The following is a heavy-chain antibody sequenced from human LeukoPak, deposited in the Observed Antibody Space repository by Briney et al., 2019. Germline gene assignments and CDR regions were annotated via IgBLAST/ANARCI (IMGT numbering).Heavy chain of an antibody. Sequence: GGSLRLSCAASGFTFSSFAMNWVRQAPGKGLEWLSYVSAGSTTTIYYADSVKVRFTISTDNAQNSLYLQRHSLRDEDTGVYYCARRGYASAWDFWGQGTLVTVSS. CDR2: VSAGSTTTI. CDR1: GFTFSSFA. V-gene: IGHV3-48*02. D-gene: IGHD3-16*01. CDR3: ARRGYASAWDF. J-gene: IGHJ4*02.